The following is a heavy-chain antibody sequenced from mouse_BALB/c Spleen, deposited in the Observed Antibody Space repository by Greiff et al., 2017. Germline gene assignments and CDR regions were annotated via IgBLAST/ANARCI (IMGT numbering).Heavy chain of an antibody. CDR3: ARGANWAYFDY. Sequence: EVHLVESGAELVKPGASVKLSCTASGFNIKDTYMHWVKQRPEQGLEWIGRIDPANGNTKYDPKFQGKATITADTSSNTAYLQLSSLTSEDTAVYYCARGANWAYFDYWGQGTTLTVSS. J-gene: IGHJ2*01. D-gene: IGHD4-1*01. CDR2: IDPANGNT. V-gene: IGHV14-3*02. CDR1: GFNIKDTY.